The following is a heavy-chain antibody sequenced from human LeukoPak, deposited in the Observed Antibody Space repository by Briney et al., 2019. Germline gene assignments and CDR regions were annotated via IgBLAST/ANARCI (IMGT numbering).Heavy chain of an antibody. V-gene: IGHV4-59*01. D-gene: IGHD6-13*01. J-gene: IGHJ4*02. CDR2: IYYSGST. Sequence: SETLSLTCTVSGGSISSYYWSWIRQPPGKGLEWIGYIYYSGSTNHNPSLKSRVTISVDTSKNQFSLKLSSVTAADTAVYYCARDVLAAAGTYDYWGQGTLVTVSS. CDR1: GGSISSYY. CDR3: ARDVLAAAGTYDY.